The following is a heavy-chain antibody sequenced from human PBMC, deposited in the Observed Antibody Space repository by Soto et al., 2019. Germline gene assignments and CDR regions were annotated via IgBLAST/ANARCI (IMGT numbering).Heavy chain of an antibody. Sequence: SETLSLTCTVSGVSISSGGYYWSWIRQHPGKGLEWIGYIYYSGSTYYNPSLKSRVTISVDTSKNQFSLKLSSVTAADTAVYYCARVRCSSTSCYVVGNYGMDVWGQGTTVTVSS. CDR2: IYYSGST. J-gene: IGHJ6*02. CDR3: ARVRCSSTSCYVVGNYGMDV. CDR1: GVSISSGGYY. D-gene: IGHD2-2*01. V-gene: IGHV4-31*03.